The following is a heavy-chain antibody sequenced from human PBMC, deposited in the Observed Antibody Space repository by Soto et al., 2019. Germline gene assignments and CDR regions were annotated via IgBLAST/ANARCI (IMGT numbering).Heavy chain of an antibody. D-gene: IGHD5-12*01. CDR3: ARDGIEHSGYDIEY. CDR2: MWYDGSNE. CDR1: GFTFSHYA. J-gene: IGHJ4*02. V-gene: IGHV3-33*01. Sequence: QVQLVESGGGVVQPGRSLRLSCAASGFTFSHYAMHWVRQAPGKGLEWVAVMWYDGSNENYADSVRGRFTISRDNSKNMLYLQMNSLRAEDTAVYYCARDGIEHSGYDIEYWGQGSLGTVSS.